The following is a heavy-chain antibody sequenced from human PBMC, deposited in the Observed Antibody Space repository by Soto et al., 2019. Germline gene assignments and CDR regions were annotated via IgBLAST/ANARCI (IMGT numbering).Heavy chain of an antibody. CDR1: GYTFIGHY. D-gene: IGHD1-7*01. CDR2: TNPSSGAT. V-gene: IGHV1-2*02. CDR3: AREAGTTGNYYYGMDV. J-gene: IGHJ6*02. Sequence: QVQLVQSGAEVKKPGASVKVSCKASGYTFIGHYLHWVRQATRQGLEWLGWTNPSSGATNFAQKFQGLVTMTRYTSISTAYLELSRLRSDDTAVYYCAREAGTTGNYYYGMDVWGQGTTVTVSS.